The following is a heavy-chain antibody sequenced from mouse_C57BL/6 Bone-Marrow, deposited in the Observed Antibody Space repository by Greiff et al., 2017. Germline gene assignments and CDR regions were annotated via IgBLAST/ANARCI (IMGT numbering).Heavy chain of an antibody. Sequence: QVQLQQPGAELVKPGASVKMSCKASGYTFTSYWITWVKQRPGQGLEWIGDIYPGSGSTNYNEKFKSNATLTVDTSSSTAYMQLSSLTSEDSAVYVCASRGGYGNYYAMDYWGQGTSVTVSS. D-gene: IGHD2-1*01. CDR2: IYPGSGST. J-gene: IGHJ4*01. V-gene: IGHV1-55*01. CDR3: ASRGGYGNYYAMDY. CDR1: GYTFTSYW.